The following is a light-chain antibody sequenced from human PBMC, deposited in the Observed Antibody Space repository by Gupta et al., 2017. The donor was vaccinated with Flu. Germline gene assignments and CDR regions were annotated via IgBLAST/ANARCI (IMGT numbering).Light chain of an antibody. V-gene: IGKV1-39*01. J-gene: IGKJ1*01. CDR1: QSVVSH. Sequence: DIQMTQSPPSLSAFVGDRVTITCRASQSVVSHLNWYQQKPGKAPHLLIFAASSLQTGVPSRFSGSRSGTDFTLTISTLQREDFATYYFLQSDDTPWTFGPGTXVEVK. CDR2: AAS. CDR3: LQSDDTPWT.